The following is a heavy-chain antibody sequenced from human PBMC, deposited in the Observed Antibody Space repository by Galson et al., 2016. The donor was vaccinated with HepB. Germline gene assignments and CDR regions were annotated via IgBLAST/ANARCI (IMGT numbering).Heavy chain of an antibody. CDR1: GYNFTSYG. V-gene: IGHV1-18*01. J-gene: IGHJ4*02. D-gene: IGHD3-3*01. CDR3: TRAAVEIRFLEWLSSFDY. Sequence: SVKVSCKASGYNFTSYGISWVRQAPGQGPEWMGWVNTYDGNTNYAQRFQGRVTMTRDTSTTTVYMELRSLRPDDTAIYYCTRAAVEIRFLEWLSSFDYWGLGTLVTVSA. CDR2: VNTYDGNT.